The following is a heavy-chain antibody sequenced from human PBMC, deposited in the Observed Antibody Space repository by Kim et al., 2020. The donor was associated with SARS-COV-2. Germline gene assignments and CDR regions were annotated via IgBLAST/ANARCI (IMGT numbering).Heavy chain of an antibody. J-gene: IGHJ4*02. V-gene: IGHV4-31*03. D-gene: IGHD6-13*01. Sequence: SETLSLTCTVSGGSISSGGYYWRWIRQHPGKGLEWIGYIYYSGSTYYNPSLKSRVTISVDTSKNQFSLKLSSVTAADTAVYYCARGVRIAAAGPWLDYWGQGTLVTVSS. CDR3: ARGVRIAAAGPWLDY. CDR1: GGSISSGGYY. CDR2: IYYSGST.